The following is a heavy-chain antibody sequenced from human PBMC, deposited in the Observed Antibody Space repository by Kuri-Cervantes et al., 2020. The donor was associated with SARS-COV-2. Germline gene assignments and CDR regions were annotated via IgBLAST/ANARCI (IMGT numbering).Heavy chain of an antibody. CDR2: ISSSSSTI. V-gene: IGHV3-48*04. CDR3: ARVTLSDIIDY. Sequence: GESLKISCAASGFTFSSYGMNWVRQAPGKGLEWVSYISSSSSTIYYADSVKGRFTISRDNAKNSLCLQMNSLRAEDTAVYYCARVTLSDIIDYWGQGTLVTVSS. CDR1: GFTFSSYG. J-gene: IGHJ4*02. D-gene: IGHD3-9*01.